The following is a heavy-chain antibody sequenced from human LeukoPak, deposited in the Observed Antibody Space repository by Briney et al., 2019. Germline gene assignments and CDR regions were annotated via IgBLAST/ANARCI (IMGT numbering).Heavy chain of an antibody. D-gene: IGHD3-3*01. Sequence: SETLSLTCTVSGGSISSSSYYLGWIRQPPGKGLEWIGSIYYSGSTYYNPSLKSRVTISVDTSKNQFSLKLSSVTAADTAVYYCASRVFYDFWSGFQSDYWGQGTLVTVSS. CDR1: GGSISSSSYY. V-gene: IGHV4-39*01. CDR3: ASRVFYDFWSGFQSDY. J-gene: IGHJ4*02. CDR2: IYYSGST.